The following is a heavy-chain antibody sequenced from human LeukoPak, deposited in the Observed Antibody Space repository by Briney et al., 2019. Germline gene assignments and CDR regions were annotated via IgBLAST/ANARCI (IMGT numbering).Heavy chain of an antibody. D-gene: IGHD3-3*01. CDR1: GGSISSSSYY. Sequence: PSETLSLTCTVSGGSISSSSYYWGWIRQPPGKGLEWIGSIYYSGSTYYNPSLKSRVTISVDTSKNQFSLKLSSVTAADTAVYYCARRSGNRGSLDYWGQGTLSPSPQ. CDR2: IYYSGST. CDR3: ARRSGNRGSLDY. V-gene: IGHV4-39*01. J-gene: IGHJ4*02.